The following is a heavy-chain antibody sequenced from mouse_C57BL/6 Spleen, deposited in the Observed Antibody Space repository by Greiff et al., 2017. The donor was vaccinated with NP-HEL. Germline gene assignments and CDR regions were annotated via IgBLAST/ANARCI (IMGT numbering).Heavy chain of an antibody. Sequence: EVKLEESGPGLVKPSQSLSLTCSVTGYSITSGYYWNWIRQFPGNQLEWMGYISYDGSNNYNPSLKNRISITRDTSKNQFFLKLNSVTTEDTATYYCARGDYGSSSDYFDYWGQGTTLTVSS. V-gene: IGHV3-6*01. CDR2: ISYDGSN. CDR1: GYSITSGYY. CDR3: ARGDYGSSSDYFDY. D-gene: IGHD1-1*01. J-gene: IGHJ2*01.